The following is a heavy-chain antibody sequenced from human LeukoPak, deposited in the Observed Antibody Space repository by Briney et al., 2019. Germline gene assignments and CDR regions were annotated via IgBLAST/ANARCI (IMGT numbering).Heavy chain of an antibody. D-gene: IGHD3-10*01. CDR1: GFTVSSNY. V-gene: IGHV3-53*01. Sequence: PGGSLRLSCAASGFTVSSNYMSWVRQAPGKGLEWVSVIYSGGSTYYADSVKGRFTISRDNSKNTLYLQMNSLRAEDTAVYYCAREGASLLWFGESTPYGMDVWGQGTTVTVSS. CDR2: IYSGGST. CDR3: AREGASLLWFGESTPYGMDV. J-gene: IGHJ6*02.